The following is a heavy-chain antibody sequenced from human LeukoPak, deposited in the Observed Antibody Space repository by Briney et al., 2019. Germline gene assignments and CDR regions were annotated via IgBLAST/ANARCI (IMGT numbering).Heavy chain of an antibody. Sequence: SETLSLTCTVSGYSISDGNYWGWIRQPPGKGLEWIGSIFHTGSTYDNPSLKSRVTTSVDTSKNQFSLSLNSVTAADTAVYYCARALLVTTSGYFYYYMDVWGKGTTVSVFS. CDR1: GYSISDGNY. J-gene: IGHJ6*03. V-gene: IGHV4-38-2*02. D-gene: IGHD2-8*02. CDR2: IFHTGST. CDR3: ARALLVTTSGYFYYYMDV.